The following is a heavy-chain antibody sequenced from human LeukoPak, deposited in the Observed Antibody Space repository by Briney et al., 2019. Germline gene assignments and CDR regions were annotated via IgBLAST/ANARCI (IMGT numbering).Heavy chain of an antibody. D-gene: IGHD2-2*01. V-gene: IGHV3-21*04. CDR1: GFTFDSYS. Sequence: GGSLRLSCAASGFTFDSYSMTWVRQAPGKGLEWISSITTRSDYTYYADSVEGRFTISRDDAKNSLYLQMNSLRAEDTAVYYCANHPAGPFDYWGQGTLVTVSS. J-gene: IGHJ4*02. CDR2: ITTRSDYT. CDR3: ANHPAGPFDY.